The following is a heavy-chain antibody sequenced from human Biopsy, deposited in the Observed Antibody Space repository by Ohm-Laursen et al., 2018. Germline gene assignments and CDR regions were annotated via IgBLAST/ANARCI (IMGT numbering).Heavy chain of an antibody. Sequence: GTLSLTCSVSGGSISSSYWAWLRQPPGKGLEWIGSIYNSETTFYNPSLKSRVAISVATSTNQFSLKVSSVTAADTALYYCARHPTGFWFDPWGHGTLVTVSS. J-gene: IGHJ5*02. CDR3: ARHPTGFWFDP. CDR2: IYNSETT. CDR1: GGSISSSY. V-gene: IGHV4-39*01.